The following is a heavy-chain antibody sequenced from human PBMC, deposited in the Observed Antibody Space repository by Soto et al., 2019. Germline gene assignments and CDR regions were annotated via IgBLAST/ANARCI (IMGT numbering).Heavy chain of an antibody. D-gene: IGHD3-10*01. V-gene: IGHV3-23*01. CDR3: AKKVNSGPGSQYFDY. Sequence: PVGSLRLSCAASGFTFSSYSMSWARQAPGKGLEWVSGFRTSGDGGTTYYADSVKGRFTISRDNSKNMLFLQMNSLRAEDTAIYYCAKKVNSGPGSQYFDYWGQGTLVTVSS. J-gene: IGHJ4*02. CDR1: GFTFSSYS. CDR2: FRTSGDGGTT.